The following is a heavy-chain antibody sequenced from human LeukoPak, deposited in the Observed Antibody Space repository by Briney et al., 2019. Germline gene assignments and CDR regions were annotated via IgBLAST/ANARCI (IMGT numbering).Heavy chain of an antibody. V-gene: IGHV4-59*01. CDR1: GDSISAYY. J-gene: IGHJ5*02. CDR3: AREYNWFDP. Sequence: PSETLSLTCTVSGDSISAYYWTWIRQPPGKGLEWIGYISYSGGTNYNASLKSRVTISLDTFKNQFALKLTSVTAADTAMYDCAREYNWFDPWGQGTLVTVSS. CDR2: ISYSGGT.